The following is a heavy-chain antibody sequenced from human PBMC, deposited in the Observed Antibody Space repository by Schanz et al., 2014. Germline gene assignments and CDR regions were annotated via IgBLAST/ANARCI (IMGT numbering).Heavy chain of an antibody. Sequence: LEESGGGLVQPGGSLRLSCAASGITFRRLALAWVRQAPGKGLEWVSSIRASDESTYYADSVKGRFTISRDNSKSTLYLQINSLRAEDTALYYCAKGRGAWGYFFDSWGQGTLVTVSS. CDR2: IRASDEST. CDR1: GITFRRLA. V-gene: IGHV3-23*04. D-gene: IGHD7-27*01. CDR3: AKGRGAWGYFFDS. J-gene: IGHJ4*02.